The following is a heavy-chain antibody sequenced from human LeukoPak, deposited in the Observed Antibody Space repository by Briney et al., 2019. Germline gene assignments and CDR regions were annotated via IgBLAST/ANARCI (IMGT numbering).Heavy chain of an antibody. CDR1: RLTFSSFW. J-gene: IGHJ6*02. CDR3: ATVLIGYCSGGRCIGGLDV. V-gene: IGHV3-74*01. CDR2: ILSDGEWT. Sequence: GGSLRLSCAVSRLTFSSFWMHWVSHAPGEGLVWVQRILSDGEWTSEANPRKGTITNSRDNAKNTLYLQMTTLRADDTAVYYCATVLIGYCSGGRCIGGLDVWGQGTPVTVSS. D-gene: IGHD2-15*01.